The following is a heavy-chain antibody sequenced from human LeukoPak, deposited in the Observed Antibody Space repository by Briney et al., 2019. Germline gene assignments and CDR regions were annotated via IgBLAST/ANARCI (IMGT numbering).Heavy chain of an antibody. J-gene: IGHJ4*02. CDR2: IIPIFGTA. V-gene: IGHV1-69*13. CDR3: ARSYSSSSVYFDY. Sequence: SVKVSCKASGGTFISYAISWVRQAPGQGLEWMGGIIPIFGTANYAQKFQGRVTITADESTSTAYMELSSLRSEDTAVYYCARSYSSSSVYFDYWGQGTLVTVSS. CDR1: GGTFISYA. D-gene: IGHD6-6*01.